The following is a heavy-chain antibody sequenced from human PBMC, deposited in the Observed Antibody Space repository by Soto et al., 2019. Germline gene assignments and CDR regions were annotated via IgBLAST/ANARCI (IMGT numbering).Heavy chain of an antibody. CDR3: SSDHQLHHFDY. J-gene: IGHJ4*02. D-gene: IGHD2-2*01. CDR1: GYTFTSYY. CDR2: INPSGGST. Sequence: ASVKVSCKASGYTFTSYYMHWVRQAPGQGLEWMGIINPSGGSTSYAQKFQGRVTMTRGTSTSTVYMELSSLRSEDTAVYYCSSDHQLHHFDYWGQGTLDTVSA. V-gene: IGHV1-46*01.